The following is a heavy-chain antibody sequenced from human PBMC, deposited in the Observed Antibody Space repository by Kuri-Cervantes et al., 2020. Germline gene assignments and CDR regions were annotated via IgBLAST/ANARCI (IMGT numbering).Heavy chain of an antibody. V-gene: IGHV1-8*02. CDR3: ARGGSGFDY. Sequence: ASVKVSCKASGGTFTSYDLNWVRQAPGQGLEWVGWMHPNSANTGYAQKFQGRVLMTRNASISTAYMELSSLRSEDTAVYYCARGGSGFDYWGQGTLVTVSS. D-gene: IGHD1-1*01. CDR1: GGTFTSYD. CDR2: MHPNSANT. J-gene: IGHJ4*02.